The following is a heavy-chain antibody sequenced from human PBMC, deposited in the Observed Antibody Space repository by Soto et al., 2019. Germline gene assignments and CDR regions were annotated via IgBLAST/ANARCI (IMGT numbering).Heavy chain of an antibody. J-gene: IGHJ4*02. CDR2: ISYDGSNK. V-gene: IGHV3-30*18. Sequence: QVQLVESVGGVVQPGRSLRLSCAASGFTFSSYGMHWVRQAPGKGLEWVAVISYDGSNKYYADSVKGRLTISRDNSKNTLYLQLHSLGAEDTAVYYCAKEAYAGPFDYWGEGTLVTVSS. CDR1: GFTFSSYG. CDR3: AKEAYAGPFDY.